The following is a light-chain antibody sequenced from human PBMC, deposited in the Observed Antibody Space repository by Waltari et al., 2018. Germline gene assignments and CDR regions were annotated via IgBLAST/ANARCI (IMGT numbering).Light chain of an antibody. J-gene: IGKJ3*01. Sequence: DIVMTQSPDSLAVSLGERPTTHSNSTQSILWSPNNRNYLAWYHQRPGQPPKLLIYWASTRESGVPDRFSGSGSGTDFTLTISSLQAEDVGVYYCQQYYSTPFTFGPGTKVDI. CDR3: QQYYSTPFT. CDR2: WAS. V-gene: IGKV4-1*01. CDR1: QSILWSPNNRNY.